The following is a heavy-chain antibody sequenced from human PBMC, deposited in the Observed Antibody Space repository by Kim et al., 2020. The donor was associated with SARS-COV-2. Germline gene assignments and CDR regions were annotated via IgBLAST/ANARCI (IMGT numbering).Heavy chain of an antibody. CDR2: K. J-gene: IGHJ6*02. V-gene: IGHV3-33*01. CDR3: ARDLSGYYGMDV. Sequence: KYYADPGKGRFTISRDNSKNTLYLQMNSLRAEDTAVYYCARDLSGYYGMDVWGQGTTVTVSS. D-gene: IGHD3-10*01.